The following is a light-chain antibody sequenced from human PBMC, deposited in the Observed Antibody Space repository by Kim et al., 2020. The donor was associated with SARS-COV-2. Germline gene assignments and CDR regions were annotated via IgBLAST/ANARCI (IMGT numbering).Light chain of an antibody. Sequence: SPRERATLSCRASQSVSTYLAWYQQKPGQAPRLLSYDASNRATDIPARFSGSGSGTDFTLTISSLEPEDFAIYYCQQRSDWPPITFGQGTRLEIK. V-gene: IGKV3-11*01. J-gene: IGKJ5*01. CDR3: QQRSDWPPIT. CDR1: QSVSTY. CDR2: DAS.